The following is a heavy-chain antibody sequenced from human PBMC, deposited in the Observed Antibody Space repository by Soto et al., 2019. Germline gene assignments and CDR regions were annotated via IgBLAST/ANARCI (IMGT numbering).Heavy chain of an antibody. Sequence: QVQLQESGPGLVKPSQTLSLACTGSGGSVGSGEYYYSWIRQPPGKGLEWIGYIYDSGITNYTPSLKGRVTLSLDRSNNQVSMKLSSVAAAGTAVYFCARDVAHGYSENVWGQGTMVTVSS. J-gene: IGHJ3*01. CDR2: IYDSGIT. D-gene: IGHD5-18*01. V-gene: IGHV4-30-4*01. CDR1: GGSVGSGEYY. CDR3: ARDVAHGYSENV.